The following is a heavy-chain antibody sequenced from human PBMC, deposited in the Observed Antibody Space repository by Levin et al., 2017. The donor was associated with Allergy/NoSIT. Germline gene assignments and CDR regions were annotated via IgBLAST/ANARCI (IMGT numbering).Heavy chain of an antibody. V-gene: IGHV1-8*01. J-gene: IGHJ6*02. CDR2: MNPNSGNT. CDR1: GYTFTSYD. Sequence: ASVKVSCKASGYTFTSYDINWVRQATGQGLEWMGWMNPNSGNTGYAQKFQGRVTMTRNTSISTAYMELSSLGSEDTAVYYCASIPLDYYYYGMDVWGQGTTVTVSS. D-gene: IGHD1-14*01. CDR3: ASIPLDYYYYGMDV.